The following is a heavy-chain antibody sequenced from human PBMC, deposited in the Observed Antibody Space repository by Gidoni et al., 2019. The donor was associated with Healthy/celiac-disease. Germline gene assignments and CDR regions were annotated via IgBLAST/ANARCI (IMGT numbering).Heavy chain of an antibody. D-gene: IGHD6-6*01. CDR3: ARGLSSSGAFDI. CDR1: VGTFSSYT. J-gene: IGHJ3*02. Sequence: QVQLVQSGAEVEKPGSSVKVPCKAYVGTFSSYTISWVRQAPGQGLEWMGRIIPILGIANYAQKFQGRVTITADKSTSTAYMELSSLRSEDTAVYYCARGLSSSGAFDIWGQGTMVTVSS. CDR2: IIPILGIA. V-gene: IGHV1-69*02.